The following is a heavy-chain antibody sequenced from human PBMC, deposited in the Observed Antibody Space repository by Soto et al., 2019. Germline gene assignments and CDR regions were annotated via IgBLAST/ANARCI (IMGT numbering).Heavy chain of an antibody. CDR1: GGAVSSGTYY. J-gene: IGHJ5*02. V-gene: IGHV4-61*01. Sequence: ETLSLTCTVSGGAVSSGTYYWSWIRQPPGKGLEWIGHIYFTGSTNYNPSLKSRVTMSLDTPRNQFSLKLSSVTAADTAVYYCTRGPPRVQWFDPWGLGTLVTVSS. CDR2: IYFTGST. CDR3: TRGPPRVQWFDP.